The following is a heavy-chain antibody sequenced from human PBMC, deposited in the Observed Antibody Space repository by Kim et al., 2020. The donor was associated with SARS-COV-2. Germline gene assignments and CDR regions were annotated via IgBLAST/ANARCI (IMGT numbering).Heavy chain of an antibody. D-gene: IGHD3-16*02. J-gene: IGHJ4*02. CDR3: AKGFTFGGVIVMPFDF. Sequence: GGSLRLSCAASGFTLSNYAMTWVRQAAGKGPEWVSSISGSGGSKYFADSVKGRFTISRDNSRNTLYLQMNSLRAEDTAVYYCAKGFTFGGVIVMPFDFWGRGTLVNVSS. CDR1: GFTLSNYA. CDR2: ISGSGGSK. V-gene: IGHV3-23*01.